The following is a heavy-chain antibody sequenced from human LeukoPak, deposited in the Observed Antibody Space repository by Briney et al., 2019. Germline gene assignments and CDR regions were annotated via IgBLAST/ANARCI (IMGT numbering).Heavy chain of an antibody. CDR3: TSDEGEDTSY. J-gene: IGHJ4*02. V-gene: IGHV3-49*04. D-gene: IGHD1-26*01. CDR1: GFIFGDYA. CDR2: IRSKACGGTA. Sequence: GGSLRLSCTGSGFIFGDYAMNWVCQAPGKGLEGVGVIRSKACGGTAEYAASVKGRFTISRDDSKSIAYLQMSSLKTEDTAVYYCTSDEGEDTSYWGQGTLVTVSS.